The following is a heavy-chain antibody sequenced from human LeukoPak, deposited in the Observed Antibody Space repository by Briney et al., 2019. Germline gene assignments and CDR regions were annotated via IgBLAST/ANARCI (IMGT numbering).Heavy chain of an antibody. Sequence: GESLKISCKGSGYSFTSYWIGWVCQMPGKGLEWMGIIYPGDSDTRYSPSFQGQVTISADKSISTAYLQWNSLKASDTAMYYCARQGAVTSSYYYGMDVWGKGTTVTVSS. J-gene: IGHJ6*04. D-gene: IGHD4-17*01. CDR3: ARQGAVTSSYYYGMDV. V-gene: IGHV5-51*01. CDR1: GYSFTSYW. CDR2: IYPGDSDT.